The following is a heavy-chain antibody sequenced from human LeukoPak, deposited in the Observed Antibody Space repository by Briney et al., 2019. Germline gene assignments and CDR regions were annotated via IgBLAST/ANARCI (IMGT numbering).Heavy chain of an antibody. CDR2: IWYDGTIK. Sequence: GRSLRLSCAASGFTFNNYGMHWVRQAPGKGLEWVAVIWYDGTIKYYADSVKGRFTISRDNSKNTLYLQMNSLRAEDTAVYYCAKGIYDRNGYYWDYWGQGTLVTVSS. J-gene: IGHJ4*02. CDR1: GFTFNNYG. V-gene: IGHV3-33*06. D-gene: IGHD3-22*01. CDR3: AKGIYDRNGYYWDY.